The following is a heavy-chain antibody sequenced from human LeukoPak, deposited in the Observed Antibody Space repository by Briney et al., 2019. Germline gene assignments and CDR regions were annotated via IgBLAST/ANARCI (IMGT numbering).Heavy chain of an antibody. CDR1: GYSISSGYY. D-gene: IGHD1-26*01. J-gene: IGHJ4*02. CDR3: VKSGGYGLIDY. CDR2: IYHSGST. Sequence: SETLSLTCTVSGYSISSGYYWGWIRQPPGKGLEWIGSIYHSGSTYYNASLQSRVTISIDTSKNQFYLRLNSVTAADTAMYFCVKSGGYGLIDYWGQGTLVTVSS. V-gene: IGHV4-38-2*02.